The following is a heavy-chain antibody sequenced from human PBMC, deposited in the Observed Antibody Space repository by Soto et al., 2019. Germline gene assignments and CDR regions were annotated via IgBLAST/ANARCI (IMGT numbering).Heavy chain of an antibody. V-gene: IGHV4-59*12. J-gene: IGHJ4*02. CDR1: GGSISGYY. CDR2: ISYSGGT. CDR3: ARGRISVAGRYFDY. D-gene: IGHD6-19*01. Sequence: SETLSLTCSVSGGSISGYYWSWIRQSPGKGLEWIGHISYSGGTSYNPSLQSRITMSVDTSRIQFSLRLSSVTAADTAVYCCARGRISVAGRYFDYWGQGALVTVSS.